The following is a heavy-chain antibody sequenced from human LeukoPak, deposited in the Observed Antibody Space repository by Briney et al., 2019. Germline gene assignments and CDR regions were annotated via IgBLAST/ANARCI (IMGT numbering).Heavy chain of an antibody. J-gene: IGHJ4*02. V-gene: IGHV4-30-2*01. CDR1: GGSISSGGYY. CDR3: ARFPYDSSGNFDY. CDR2: IYHSGST. Sequence: SETLSLTCTVSGGSISSGGYYWRWIRQPPGKGLEWIGYIYHSGSTYYNPSLKSRVTISVDRSKNQFSLKLSSVTAADTAVYYCARFPYDSSGNFDYWGQGTLVTVSS. D-gene: IGHD3-22*01.